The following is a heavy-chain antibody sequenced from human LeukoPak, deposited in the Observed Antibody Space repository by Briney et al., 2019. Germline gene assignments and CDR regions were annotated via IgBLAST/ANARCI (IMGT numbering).Heavy chain of an antibody. CDR1: GFTFSSYG. Sequence: GRSLRLSCAASGFTFSSYGMHWVRQAPGKGLEWVAFIRYDGSNKYYADSVKGRFTISRDNSKNTLYLQMNSLRAEDTAVYYCATRVVPAADAFDIWGQGTMVTVSS. D-gene: IGHD2-2*01. CDR2: IRYDGSNK. J-gene: IGHJ3*02. V-gene: IGHV3-30*02. CDR3: ATRVVPAADAFDI.